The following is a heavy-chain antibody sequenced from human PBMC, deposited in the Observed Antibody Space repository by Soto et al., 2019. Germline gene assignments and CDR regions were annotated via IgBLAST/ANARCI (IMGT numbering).Heavy chain of an antibody. CDR1: GGFTSTNNW. V-gene: IGHV4-4*02. CDR3: ARSPPSSYYGGSGTFDY. CDR2: AYHSGST. Sequence: QLQLQESGPGLVRPSGTLSLTCAVSGGFTSTNNWWSWVRQPPGKGLEWIGDAYHSGSTEYNPSLKSRVSISVGKSNNQISLKLSSATAADTAVYYCARSPPSSYYGGSGTFDYWGQGTLVTVSS. D-gene: IGHD3-10*01. J-gene: IGHJ4*02.